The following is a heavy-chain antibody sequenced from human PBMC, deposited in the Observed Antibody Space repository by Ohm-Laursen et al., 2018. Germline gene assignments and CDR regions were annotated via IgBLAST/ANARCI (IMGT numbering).Heavy chain of an antibody. V-gene: IGHV4-59*07. CDR1: GGSITSYY. J-gene: IGHJ4*02. CDR3: ARGYSGHDYYFNY. Sequence: SDTLSLTCNVSGGSITSYYWSWIRQPPGKGLEWIGSMYNSASANYNPSLKSRVTISVDTSKNQFSLKLSSVTAADTAIYYCARGYSGHDYYFNYWGQGALVTVSS. D-gene: IGHD5-12*01. CDR2: MYNSASA.